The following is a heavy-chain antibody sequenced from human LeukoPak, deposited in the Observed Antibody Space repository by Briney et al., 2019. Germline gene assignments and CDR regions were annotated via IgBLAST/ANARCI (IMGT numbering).Heavy chain of an antibody. V-gene: IGHV4-4*02. D-gene: IGHD6-13*01. CDR3: ARGLSQYSSSWWSRKVYFQH. CDR1: GGSISSSNW. Sequence: SGTLSLTCAVSGGSISSSNWWSWVRQPPGKGLEWIGEIYHSGSTNYNPSLKSRVTISVDKSKNQFSLKLSSVTAADTAVYYCARGLSQYSSSWWSRKVYFQHWGQGTLVTVSS. J-gene: IGHJ1*01. CDR2: IYHSGST.